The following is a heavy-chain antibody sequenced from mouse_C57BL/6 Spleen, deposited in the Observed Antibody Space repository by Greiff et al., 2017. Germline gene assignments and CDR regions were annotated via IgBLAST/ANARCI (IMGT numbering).Heavy chain of an antibody. Sequence: QVQLQQSGPELVKPGASVKISCKASGYAFSSSWMNWVKQRPGTGLEWIGRIYPGDGDTNYNGKFKGKATLTADKSSSTAYMQLSSLTSEDSAVYFCARDYGSSPYAMDYWGQGTSVTVSS. CDR3: ARDYGSSPYAMDY. J-gene: IGHJ4*01. CDR2: IYPGDGDT. V-gene: IGHV1-82*01. D-gene: IGHD1-1*01. CDR1: GYAFSSSW.